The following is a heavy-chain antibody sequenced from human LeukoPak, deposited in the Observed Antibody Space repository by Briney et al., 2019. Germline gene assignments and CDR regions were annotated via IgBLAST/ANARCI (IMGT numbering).Heavy chain of an antibody. D-gene: IGHD2-2*01. CDR1: GYTFTGYY. CDR2: INPNNGAT. J-gene: IGHJ4*02. Sequence: GASVKVSCKASGYTFTGYYMHWVRQAPGQGLEWMGRINPNNGATNYAQKLQGRVTITGDTSISTDYMELSSLRSDDTAVYYCARDYCSSTSCLFDYWGQGTLVTVSS. V-gene: IGHV1-2*06. CDR3: ARDYCSSTSCLFDY.